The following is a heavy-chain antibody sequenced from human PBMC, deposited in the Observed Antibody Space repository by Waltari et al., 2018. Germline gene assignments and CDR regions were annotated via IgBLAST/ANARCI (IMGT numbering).Heavy chain of an antibody. Sequence: EVQLLESGGGLVQPGGSLRLSCAASGFTFSSYAMSWVRQAPGKGLEWVSAISGSGGSTYYADSVKGRFTISRDNSKNTLYLQMNSLRAEDTAVYYCASYGRGSDAFDIWGQGTMVTVSS. V-gene: IGHV3-23*01. D-gene: IGHD2-15*01. CDR2: ISGSGGST. CDR3: ASYGRGSDAFDI. CDR1: GFTFSSYA. J-gene: IGHJ3*02.